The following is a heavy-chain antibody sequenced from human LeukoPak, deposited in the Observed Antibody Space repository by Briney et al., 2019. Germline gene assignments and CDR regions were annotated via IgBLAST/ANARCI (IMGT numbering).Heavy chain of an antibody. CDR1: GGSFSGYY. J-gene: IGHJ4*02. CDR2: INHSGST. D-gene: IGHD3-22*01. CDR3: ARERGRDYYDSSGYWGLRGYYFDY. Sequence: SETLSLTCAVYGGSFSGYYWSWLRQPLGQGLEWIGDINHSGSTNYNPSLKSRVTISVDTSKNQFSLKLSSVTAADTAVYYCARERGRDYYDSSGYWGLRGYYFDYWGQGTLVTVSS. V-gene: IGHV4-34*01.